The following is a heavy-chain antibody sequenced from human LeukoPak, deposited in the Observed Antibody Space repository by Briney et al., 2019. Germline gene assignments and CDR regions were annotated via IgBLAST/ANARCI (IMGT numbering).Heavy chain of an antibody. CDR2: IIPIFGTA. V-gene: IGHV1-46*01. CDR1: GYTFTGYY. CDR3: ARENTAMALDAFDI. D-gene: IGHD5-18*01. J-gene: IGHJ3*02. Sequence: ASVKVSCKASGYTFTGYYMHWVRQAPGQGLEWMGGIIPIFGTANYAQKFQGRVTMTRDMSTSTVYMELSSLRSEDTAVYYCARENTAMALDAFDIWGQGTMVTVSS.